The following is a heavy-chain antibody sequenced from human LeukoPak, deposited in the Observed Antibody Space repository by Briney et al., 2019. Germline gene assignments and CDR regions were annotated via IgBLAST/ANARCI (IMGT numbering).Heavy chain of an antibody. CDR1: GGTFSSYA. J-gene: IGHJ5*02. CDR2: IIPIFGTA. D-gene: IGHD6-25*01. CDR3: ARDPSFSSGWLDP. V-gene: IGHV1-69*13. Sequence: GASVKVSCKASGGTFSSYAISWVRQAPGQGLEWMGGIIPIFGTANYAQKFLGRVTITADESTSTAYMELSSLRSEDTAVYYCARDPSFSSGWLDPWGQGTLVTVSS.